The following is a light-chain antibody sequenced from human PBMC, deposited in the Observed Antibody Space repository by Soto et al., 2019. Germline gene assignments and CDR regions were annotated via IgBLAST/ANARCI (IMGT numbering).Light chain of an antibody. CDR2: AAS. V-gene: IGKV1-39*01. CDR1: QTIGNY. Sequence: DIQVTQTPPSLPSFFLDIVTITCRASQTIGNYLNWYQQRPGKAPNLLISAASTLQSGVPSRFSGSGSGTDFTLTITSLQPEDFATYYCQQSYNTPRTFGQGTKVDIK. CDR3: QQSYNTPRT. J-gene: IGKJ1*01.